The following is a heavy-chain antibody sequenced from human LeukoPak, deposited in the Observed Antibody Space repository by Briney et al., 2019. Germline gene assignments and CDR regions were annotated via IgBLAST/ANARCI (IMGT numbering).Heavy chain of an antibody. CDR1: GGSLSSSSYY. J-gene: IGHJ4*02. D-gene: IGHD3-9*01. CDR3: ARHGTNYDFLTGYYSRNYFDY. Sequence: PSETLSLTCTVSGGSLSSSSYYWGWIRQPPGKGLEWIGSMYYSGTTYYNPSLKSRVTISVDTSKGQFSLKLSSVSAADTAVYYCARHGTNYDFLTGYYSRNYFDYWGQGTLVTVSS. V-gene: IGHV4-39*01. CDR2: MYYSGTT.